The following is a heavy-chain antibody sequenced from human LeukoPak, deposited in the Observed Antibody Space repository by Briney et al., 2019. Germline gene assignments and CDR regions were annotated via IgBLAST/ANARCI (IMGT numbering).Heavy chain of an antibody. Sequence: GGSLRLSCAASGFTFSDYYMNWIRQAPGKGLEWVSYISSSGDTIYYADSVKGRFTISRDNAKNSLYLQMNSLRAEDTAVYYCARDGKITMVRGHYFDYWGQGTLVTVSS. D-gene: IGHD3-10*01. J-gene: IGHJ4*02. V-gene: IGHV3-11*04. CDR3: ARDGKITMVRGHYFDY. CDR1: GFTFSDYY. CDR2: ISSSGDTI.